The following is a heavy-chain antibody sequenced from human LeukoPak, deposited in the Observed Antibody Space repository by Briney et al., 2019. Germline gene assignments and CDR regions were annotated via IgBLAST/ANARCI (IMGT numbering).Heavy chain of an antibody. CDR2: ISSSSSYI. CDR1: GFTFSSYS. J-gene: IGHJ6*02. CDR3: ARDSDTAMVKGYYGMDV. V-gene: IGHV3-21*01. D-gene: IGHD5-18*01. Sequence: GGSLRLSCAASGFTFSSYSMNWVRQAPGKGLEWVSSISSSSSYIYYAASVKGRFTISRDNVKNSLYLQMNSLRAEDTAVYYCARDSDTAMVKGYYGMDVWGQGTTVTVSS.